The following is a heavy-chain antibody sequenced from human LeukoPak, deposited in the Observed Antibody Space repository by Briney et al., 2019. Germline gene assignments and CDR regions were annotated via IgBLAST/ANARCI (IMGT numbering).Heavy chain of an antibody. V-gene: IGHV5-51*01. CDR3: ARWTGDYYGSGEYYFDY. D-gene: IGHD3-10*01. J-gene: IGHJ4*02. Sequence: GESLKISCKGSGYSFTSYWIGWVRQMPGNGLEWMGIIYPGDSDTRYSPSFQGQVTISADKSISTAYLQWSSLKASDTAMYYCARWTGDYYGSGEYYFDYWGQGTLVTVSS. CDR2: IYPGDSDT. CDR1: GYSFTSYW.